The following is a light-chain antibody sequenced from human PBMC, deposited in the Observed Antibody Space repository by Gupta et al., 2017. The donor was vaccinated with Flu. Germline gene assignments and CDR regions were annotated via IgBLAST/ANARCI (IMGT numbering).Light chain of an antibody. Sequence: GKTVRITGQGGSLRSYYASWYQQKPGQAPVLVIYGKNNRPSGIPDRFSGSSSGTTATFTITGAQAEEEADYYCNYQDSSSNRCVFGTGTKLTVL. V-gene: IGLV3-19*01. CDR2: GKN. CDR1: SLRSYY. J-gene: IGLJ1*01. CDR3: NYQDSSSNRCV.